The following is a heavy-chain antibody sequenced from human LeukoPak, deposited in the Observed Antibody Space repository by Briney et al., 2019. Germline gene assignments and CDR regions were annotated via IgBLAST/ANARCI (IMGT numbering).Heavy chain of an antibody. Sequence: PGGSLRLSCAASGFSFGSYTMNWVRQAPGKGLEWVSSITSSSSYIYYADSVKGRFTISRDNAKNSLYLQMNSLRAEDTAVYYCAKSSSGWTSFDYWGQGTLVTVSS. D-gene: IGHD6-19*01. CDR1: GFSFGSYT. V-gene: IGHV3-21*04. J-gene: IGHJ4*02. CDR2: ITSSSSYI. CDR3: AKSSSGWTSFDY.